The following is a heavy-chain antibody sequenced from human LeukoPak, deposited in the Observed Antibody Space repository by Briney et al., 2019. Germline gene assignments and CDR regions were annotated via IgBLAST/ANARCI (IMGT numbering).Heavy chain of an antibody. CDR1: GFTFSSYE. D-gene: IGHD3-10*01. CDR3: ARDHYGPVDY. CDR2: ISYDGSNK. J-gene: IGHJ4*02. V-gene: IGHV3-30*04. Sequence: PGGSLRLSCAASGFTFSSYEMNWVRQAPGKGLEWVAVISYDGSNKYYADSVKGRFTISRDNSKNTLYLQMNSLRAEDTAVYYCARDHYGPVDYWGQGTLVTVSS.